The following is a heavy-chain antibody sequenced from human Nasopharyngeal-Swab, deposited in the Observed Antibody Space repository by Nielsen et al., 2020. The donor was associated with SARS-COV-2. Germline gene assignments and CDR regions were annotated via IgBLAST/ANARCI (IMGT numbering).Heavy chain of an antibody. Sequence: SQTLSLTCAISGDSVSSNSAAWNWIRQSPSRGLEWLGRTYYRSKWYNDYAVSVKSRVTINPDTSKSQFSLQLNSVTPEDTAVYYCARGTGPTYYFDYWGQGTLVTVSS. CDR2: TYYRSKWYN. V-gene: IGHV6-1*01. J-gene: IGHJ4*02. CDR1: GDSVSSNSAA. CDR3: ARGTGPTYYFDY. D-gene: IGHD1-1*01.